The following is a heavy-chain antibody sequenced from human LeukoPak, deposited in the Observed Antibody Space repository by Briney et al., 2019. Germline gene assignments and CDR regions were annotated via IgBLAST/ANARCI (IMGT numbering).Heavy chain of an antibody. CDR1: GFTFSTYW. CDR3: ARPETQYSSGLDGFDI. D-gene: IGHD6-19*01. CDR2: INSDGSRT. J-gene: IGHJ3*02. V-gene: IGHV3-74*01. Sequence: PGLSLRLSCAASGFTFSTYWMHWVRQAPGKGLVWVSRINSDGSRTTYADSVKGRFTISRDNAKNTLYLQMNSLRTEDTAVYYCARPETQYSSGLDGFDIWGQGTMVTVSS.